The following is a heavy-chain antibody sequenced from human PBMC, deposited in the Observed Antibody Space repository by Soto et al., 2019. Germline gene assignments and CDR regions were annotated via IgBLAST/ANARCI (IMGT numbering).Heavy chain of an antibody. Sequence: SSLKVSCKASGYTFTSYYMHWVRQAPGQGLEWMGGIIPIFGTANYAQKFQGRVTITADESTSTAYMELSSLRSEDTAVYYCARTYDFWSGYSDNWFDPWGQGTLVTVSS. V-gene: IGHV1-69*13. CDR1: GYTFTSYY. D-gene: IGHD3-3*01. CDR2: IIPIFGTA. J-gene: IGHJ5*02. CDR3: ARTYDFWSGYSDNWFDP.